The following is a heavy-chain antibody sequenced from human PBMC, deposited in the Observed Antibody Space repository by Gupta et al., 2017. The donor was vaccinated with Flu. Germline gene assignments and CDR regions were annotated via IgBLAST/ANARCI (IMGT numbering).Heavy chain of an antibody. CDR3: ARDVGDIVVVPGPFDY. D-gene: IGHD2-2*01. J-gene: IGHJ4*02. V-gene: IGHV3-33*01. Sequence: GGVVQPGRSLRLSCAASGFTFSSYGMHWVRQAPGKGLEWVAVIWYDGSNKYYADSVKGRFTISRDNSKNTLYLQMNSLRAEDTAVYYCARDVGDIVVVPGPFDYWGQGTLVTVSS. CDR2: IWYDGSNK. CDR1: GFTFSSYG.